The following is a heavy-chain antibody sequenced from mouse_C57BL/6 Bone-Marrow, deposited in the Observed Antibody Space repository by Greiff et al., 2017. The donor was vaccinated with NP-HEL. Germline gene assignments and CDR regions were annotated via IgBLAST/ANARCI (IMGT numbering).Heavy chain of an antibody. D-gene: IGHD4-1*01. CDR1: GYTFTEYT. CDR3: ARHEEGITGTGGWFAY. V-gene: IGHV1-62-2*01. Sequence: VQLQESGAELVKPGASVKLSCKASGYTFTEYTIHWVKQRSGQGLEWIGWFYPGSGSIKYNEKFKDKATLTADKSSSTVYMELSRLTSENYAVYFCARHEEGITGTGGWFAYWGHGALVTVAA. J-gene: IGHJ3*01. CDR2: FYPGSGSI.